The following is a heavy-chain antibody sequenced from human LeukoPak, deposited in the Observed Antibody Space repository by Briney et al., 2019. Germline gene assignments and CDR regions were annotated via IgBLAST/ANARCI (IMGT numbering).Heavy chain of an antibody. V-gene: IGHV4-38-2*01. Sequence: SETLSLTCAVSGYFISSGYYWGWIWQPPGKGLEWIGSIYHSGSTYYNPSLKSRVTISVDTSKNQFSLKVSSVTAADTAVYYCARHGSGTHFDPWGQGTLVTVSS. J-gene: IGHJ5*02. CDR3: ARHGSGTHFDP. CDR1: GYFISSGYY. CDR2: IYHSGST. D-gene: IGHD1-26*01.